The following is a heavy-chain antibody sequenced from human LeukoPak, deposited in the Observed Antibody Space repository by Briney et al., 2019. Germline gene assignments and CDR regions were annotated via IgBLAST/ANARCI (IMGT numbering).Heavy chain of an antibody. Sequence: GESLKISCKGSGYSFTSYWIGWVRQMPGKGLEWMGIIYPGDSDTRYSPSFQGQVTISADKSISTAYLQWSSLKASDTAMYYCARQVVPAAVFFDPWGQGTLVTVSS. CDR2: IYPGDSDT. CDR3: ARQVVPAAVFFDP. V-gene: IGHV5-51*01. D-gene: IGHD2-2*01. J-gene: IGHJ5*02. CDR1: GYSFTSYW.